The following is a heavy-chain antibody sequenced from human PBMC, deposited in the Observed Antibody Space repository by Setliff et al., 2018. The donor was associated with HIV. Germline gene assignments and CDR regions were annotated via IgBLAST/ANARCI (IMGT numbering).Heavy chain of an antibody. Sequence: GGSLRLSCAASGFAFSGHQMSWVRQAPGKGLEWVSYISSSSSTIYYADSVKGRFTISRDNAKNSLYLQMNSLRAEDTAVYFCAAQGVLWGQGTQVTVSS. CDR2: ISSSSSTI. J-gene: IGHJ4*02. CDR1: GFAFSGHQ. V-gene: IGHV3-48*01. CDR3: AAQGVL.